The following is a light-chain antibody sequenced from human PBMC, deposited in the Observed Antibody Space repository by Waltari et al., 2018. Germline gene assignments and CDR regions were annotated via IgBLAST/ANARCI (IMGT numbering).Light chain of an antibody. Sequence: QPALTQPASVSGSPGQSITISCTGTSSDVGGYNYVYWYQHHPGKAPKLMIYDVSDRPSGVSNRFSGSKSGNTASLTISGLQAEDEADYYCSSYRRSDIVVFGGGTKLTVL. V-gene: IGLV2-14*03. J-gene: IGLJ2*01. CDR2: DVS. CDR3: SSYRRSDIVV. CDR1: SSDVGGYNY.